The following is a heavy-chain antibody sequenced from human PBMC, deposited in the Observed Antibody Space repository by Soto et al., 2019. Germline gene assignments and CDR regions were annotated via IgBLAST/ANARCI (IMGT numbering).Heavy chain of an antibody. D-gene: IGHD4-4*01. CDR1: GFTFSSYA. V-gene: IGHV3-30-3*01. CDR2: ISYDGTNK. J-gene: IGHJ4*02. CDR3: TRAGMTTPPSGY. Sequence: QVQRVESGGGVVQPGRSLRLSCAASGFTFSSYALHWVRQAPGKGLEWVTVISYDGTNKYYADSVKGRFTISRDNSKNTVYLQMNSLRAEDTAVYYCTRAGMTTPPSGYWGQGTLVTVSA.